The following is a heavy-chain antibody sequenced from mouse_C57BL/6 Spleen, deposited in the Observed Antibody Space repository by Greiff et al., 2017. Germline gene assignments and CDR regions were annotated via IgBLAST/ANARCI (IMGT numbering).Heavy chain of an antibody. CDR1: GFNIKDYY. D-gene: IGHD1-1*01. J-gene: IGHJ1*03. CDR3: TNDWSSNWYFDV. V-gene: IGHV14-1*01. Sequence: EVQLQESGAELVRPGDSVKLSCTASGFNIKDYYMHWVKQRPEQCLEWIGRIDPEDGDTEYAPKFQGKATMTADTSYNPAYLQLSSLTAENTAVYYWTNDWSSNWYFDVWGTGTTVTVSS. CDR2: IDPEDGDT.